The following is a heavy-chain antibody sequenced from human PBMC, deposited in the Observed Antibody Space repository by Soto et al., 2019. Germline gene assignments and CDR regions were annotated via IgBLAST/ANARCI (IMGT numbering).Heavy chain of an antibody. J-gene: IGHJ4*02. CDR1: GGSISSYY. Sequence: SETLSLTCTVSGGSISSYYLSWIRQPPGKGLEWIGYIYYSGSTNYNPSLKSRVTISVDTSKNQFSLKLSSVTAADTAVYYCARTENYYYDSSGYPGHFDYWGQGTLVTVSS. CDR3: ARTENYYYDSSGYPGHFDY. V-gene: IGHV4-59*01. CDR2: IYYSGST. D-gene: IGHD3-22*01.